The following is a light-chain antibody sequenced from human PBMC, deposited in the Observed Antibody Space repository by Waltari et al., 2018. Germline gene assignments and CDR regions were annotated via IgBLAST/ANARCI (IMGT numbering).Light chain of an antibody. CDR1: QNIRDW. CDR3: QQYNGYFTWT. V-gene: IGKV1-5*01. Sequence: DVQMTQSPSTLSASVGDRVTITCRASQNIRDWLALYQQRPGKAPRLLIYGASTLQTGVPARFSGSGSGTEFTLTINSLQPDDFATYYCQQYNGYFTWTFGQGTKVEIK. CDR2: GAS. J-gene: IGKJ1*01.